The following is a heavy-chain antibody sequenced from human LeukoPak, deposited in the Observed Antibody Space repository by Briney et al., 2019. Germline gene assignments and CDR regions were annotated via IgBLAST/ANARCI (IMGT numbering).Heavy chain of an antibody. CDR1: GGSFSGYY. Sequence: SETLSLTCAVYGGSFSGYYWGWIRQPPGKGLEWIGSIYYSGSTYYNPSLKSRVTISVDTSKNQFSLKLSSVTAADTAVYYCARGLLPYSSGWHFDYWGQGTLVTVSS. J-gene: IGHJ4*02. CDR3: ARGLLPYSSGWHFDY. V-gene: IGHV4-34*01. CDR2: IYYSGST. D-gene: IGHD6-19*01.